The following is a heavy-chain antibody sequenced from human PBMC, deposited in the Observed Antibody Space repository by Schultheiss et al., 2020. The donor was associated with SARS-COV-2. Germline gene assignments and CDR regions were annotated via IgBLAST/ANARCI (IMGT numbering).Heavy chain of an antibody. D-gene: IGHD2-15*01. CDR3: ATDRQVGCSGGSCQVDYYYGMDA. Sequence: LSLTCTVSGASFSTYYWNWVRQSPGEGLEWIGRIRSKAHNYATAYGASVKGRFTISRDDSENTAYLQMNSLKSEDTAVYYCATDRQVGCSGGSCQVDYYYGMDAWGQGTTVTVSS. CDR1: GASFSTYY. J-gene: IGHJ6*02. CDR2: IRSKAHNYAT. V-gene: IGHV3-73*01.